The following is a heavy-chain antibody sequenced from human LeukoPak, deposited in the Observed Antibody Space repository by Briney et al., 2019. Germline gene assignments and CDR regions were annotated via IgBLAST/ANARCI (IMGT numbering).Heavy chain of an antibody. CDR3: TRHGTDGAVGYYYYYMDV. J-gene: IGHJ6*03. CDR1: GFTFSGSA. Sequence: GGSLRLSCAASGFTFSGSAMHWVRQASGKGLEWVGRIRSKANSYATAYAASVKGRFAISRDDSKNTAYLQMNSLKTEDTAVYYCTRHGTDGAVGYYYYYMDVWGKGTTVTVSS. CDR2: IRSKANSYAT. V-gene: IGHV3-73*01. D-gene: IGHD6-19*01.